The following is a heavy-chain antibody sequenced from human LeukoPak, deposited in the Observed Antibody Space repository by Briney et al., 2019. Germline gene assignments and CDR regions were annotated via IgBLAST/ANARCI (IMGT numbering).Heavy chain of an antibody. CDR3: AHTPNGYTS. CDR1: GYSLNTGGVG. CDR2: INWYDDK. Sequence: SGPTLVKPTQTLTLTCTFSGYSLNTGGVGVGWLRQPPGKALEGLALINWYDDKRFSPSLESRLTITKDTSKTQVVLTLTNMAPVDTATYYCAHTPNGYTSWGQGTLVTVSS. D-gene: IGHD3-16*01. V-gene: IGHV2-5*01. J-gene: IGHJ5*02.